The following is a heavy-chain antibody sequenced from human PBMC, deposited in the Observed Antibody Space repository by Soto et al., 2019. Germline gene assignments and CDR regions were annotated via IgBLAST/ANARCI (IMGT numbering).Heavy chain of an antibody. Sequence: LRLSCAASGFTFSSYEMNWVRQAPGKGLEWVSYISSSGSTIYYADSVEGRFTISRDNAKNSLYLQMNSLRAEDTAVYYCARDNDFWSGSGFDYWGQGTLVTVSS. CDR1: GFTFSSYE. V-gene: IGHV3-48*03. J-gene: IGHJ4*02. D-gene: IGHD3-3*01. CDR3: ARDNDFWSGSGFDY. CDR2: ISSSGSTI.